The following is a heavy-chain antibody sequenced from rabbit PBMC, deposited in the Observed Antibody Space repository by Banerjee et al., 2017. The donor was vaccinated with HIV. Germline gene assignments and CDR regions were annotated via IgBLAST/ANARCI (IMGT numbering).Heavy chain of an antibody. J-gene: IGHJ4*01. CDR3: ARDDAGYGADGQYFDL. CDR1: GFSFSSKYW. Sequence: QEQLEESGGDLVKPEGSLTLTCTASGFSFSSKYWICWVRQAPGKGLEWVACIDTSSGSAYYASWAKGRFTISKTSSTTVTLQMTSLTAADTATYFCARDDAGYGADGQYFDLWGPGTLVTVS. D-gene: IGHD7-1*01. CDR2: IDTSSGSA. V-gene: IGHV1S45*01.